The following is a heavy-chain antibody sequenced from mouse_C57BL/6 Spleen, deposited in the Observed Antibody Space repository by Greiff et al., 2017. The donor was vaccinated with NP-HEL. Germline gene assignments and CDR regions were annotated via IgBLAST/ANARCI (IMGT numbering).Heavy chain of an antibody. CDR3: AREGPGCAY. V-gene: IGHV1-59*01. Sequence: QVQLQQPGAELVRPGTSVKLSCKASGYTFTSYWMHWVKQRPGQGLEWIGVIDPSDSYTNYNQKFKGKATLTVDTSSSTAYMQLSSLTSGDSAVYYCAREGPGCAYWGQGTLVTVSA. CDR1: GYTFTSYW. CDR2: IDPSDSYT. J-gene: IGHJ3*01.